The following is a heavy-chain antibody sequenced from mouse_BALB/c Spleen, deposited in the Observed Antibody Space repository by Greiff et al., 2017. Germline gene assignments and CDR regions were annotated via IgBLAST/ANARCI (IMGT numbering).Heavy chain of an antibody. CDR3: AREVNWDFDY. V-gene: IGHV2-9*02. CDR2: IWAGGST. Sequence: VQGVESGPGLVAPSQSLSITCTVSGFSLTSYGVHWVRQPPGKGLEWLGVIWAGGSTNYNSALMSRLSISKDNSKSQVFLKMNSLQTDDTAMYYCAREVNWDFDYWGQGTTLTVSS. J-gene: IGHJ2*01. D-gene: IGHD4-1*01. CDR1: GFSLTSYG.